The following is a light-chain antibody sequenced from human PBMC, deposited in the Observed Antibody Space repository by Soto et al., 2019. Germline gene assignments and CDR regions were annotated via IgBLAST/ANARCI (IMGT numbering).Light chain of an antibody. J-gene: IGLJ2*01. V-gene: IGLV2-8*01. Sequence: QSALTQPPSASGSPGQSVTISCTGTSSDVGGETYVSWYQQHPVKAPKLMISEVSKRPSGVPDRFSGSKSGNTASLTVSGLQADDEADYYCSSFAVNNNLVFGGGTKLTVL. CDR3: SSFAVNNNLV. CDR1: SSDVGGETY. CDR2: EVS.